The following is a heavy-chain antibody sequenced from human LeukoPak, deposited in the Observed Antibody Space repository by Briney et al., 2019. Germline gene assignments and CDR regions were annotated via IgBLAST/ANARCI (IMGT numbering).Heavy chain of an antibody. D-gene: IGHD3-16*02. J-gene: IGHJ4*02. CDR1: GYTFTSYY. CDR2: INPSGGST. V-gene: IGHV1-46*01. Sequence: ASVKVSCKASGYTFTSYYMYWVRQAPGQGLEWIGIINPSGGSTTYAQKFQGRVTMTRDTSTSTVYMELSSLISEDTAVYYCARVWGSDRYAGDYWGQGTLITVSS. CDR3: ARVWGSDRYAGDY.